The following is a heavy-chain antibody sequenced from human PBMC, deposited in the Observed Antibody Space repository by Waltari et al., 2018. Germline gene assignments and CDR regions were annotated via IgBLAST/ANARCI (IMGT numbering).Heavy chain of an antibody. CDR1: GFTFSSYA. Sequence: EVQLLESGGGLVQPGGSLRLSCAASGFTFSSYAMSWVRQAPGKGLEWVSLISGSGGSTYYADSVKGRFTISRDNSKNTLYLQMNSLRAEDTAVYYCAKEFPGHYYGSGRGGSYYYYGMDVWGQGTTVTVSS. CDR2: ISGSGGST. J-gene: IGHJ6*02. CDR3: AKEFPGHYYGSGRGGSYYYYGMDV. D-gene: IGHD3-10*01. V-gene: IGHV3-23*01.